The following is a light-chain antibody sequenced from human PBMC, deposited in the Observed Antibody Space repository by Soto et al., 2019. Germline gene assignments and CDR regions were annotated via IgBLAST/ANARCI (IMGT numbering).Light chain of an antibody. Sequence: QSVLTLPASVSGSPGQSITISCTGTSSNVGSYNFVSWYRQYPGKAPELIIYEVSQRPSTFFNRYSGSKSGNTASLTVSGPPSVDEADYYGCSYAGNNSLVFGGGTKVTVL. CDR1: SSNVGSYNF. V-gene: IGLV2-23*02. J-gene: IGLJ3*02. CDR3: CSYAGNNSLV. CDR2: EVS.